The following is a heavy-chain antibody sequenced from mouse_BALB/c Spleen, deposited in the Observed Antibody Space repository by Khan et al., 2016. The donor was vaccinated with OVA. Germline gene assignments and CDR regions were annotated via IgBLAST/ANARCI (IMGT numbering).Heavy chain of an antibody. J-gene: IGHJ3*01. CDR1: GFTFSTYG. V-gene: IGHV5-6*01. CDR3: ARLAYYYDSEGFAY. CDR2: ISSGGSYT. Sequence: EVELVESGGDLVKPEGSLKLSCAASGFTFSTYGMSWVRQTPDKRLEWVATISSGGSYTYYPARVQGRFTISRKKAKNIRYLQRSSLKSEDTAMFYCARLAYYYDSEGFAYWGQGTLVTVSA. D-gene: IGHD1-1*01.